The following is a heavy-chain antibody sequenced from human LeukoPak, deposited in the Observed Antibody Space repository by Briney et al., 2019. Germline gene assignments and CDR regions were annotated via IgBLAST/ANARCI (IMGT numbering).Heavy chain of an antibody. CDR1: GASLSSYY. J-gene: IGHJ2*01. CDR3: ARSLHYGDYNNWNFDL. Sequence: PSETLSLTCTVSGASLSSYYWSWIRQPAGQGLEWIGRIHTSGNTNYNPSLKSRVTMSVDTSKNQFSLKVNSVTAADTAVYYCARSLHYGDYNNWNFDLWGRGTLVTVSS. D-gene: IGHD4-17*01. CDR2: IHTSGNT. V-gene: IGHV4-4*07.